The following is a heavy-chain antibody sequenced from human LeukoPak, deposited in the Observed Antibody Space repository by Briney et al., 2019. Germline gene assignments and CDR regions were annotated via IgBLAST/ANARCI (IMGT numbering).Heavy chain of an antibody. D-gene: IGHD6-13*01. J-gene: IGHJ4*02. V-gene: IGHV1-8*01. Sequence: ASVKVSCKASGYTFTSYDINWVRQATGQGLEWMGWMNPNSGNTGYAQKFQGRVTVTRNTSISTAYMELSSLRSEDTAVYYCARGRESSSWYNYWGQGTLVTVSS. CDR2: MNPNSGNT. CDR3: ARGRESSSWYNY. CDR1: GYTFTSYD.